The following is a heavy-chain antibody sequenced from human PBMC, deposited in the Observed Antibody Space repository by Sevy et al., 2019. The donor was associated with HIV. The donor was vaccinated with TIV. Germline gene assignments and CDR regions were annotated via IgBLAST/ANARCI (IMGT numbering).Heavy chain of an antibody. D-gene: IGHD3-22*01. CDR3: AREPYYETSGYPWYFDY. J-gene: IGHJ4*02. V-gene: IGHV4-61*02. Sequence: SETLSLTCTVSGDSITSGYNFWSWIRQPAGKGLEWIGRISTSGSTNYNSSLKSRVSMSIDTSKNQFSLKLSSLSAGDTAVYYCAREPYYETSGYPWYFDYWGQGTLVTVSS. CDR1: GDSITSGYNF. CDR2: ISTSGST.